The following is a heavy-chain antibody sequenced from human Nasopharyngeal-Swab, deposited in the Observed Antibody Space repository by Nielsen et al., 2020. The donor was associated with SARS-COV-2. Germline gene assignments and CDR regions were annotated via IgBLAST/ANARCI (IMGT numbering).Heavy chain of an antibody. CDR1: GGSISSHY. Sequence: SETLSLTCTVSGGSISSHYWSWIRQPPGKGLEWIGYIYYSGSTNYNPSLKSRVTISVDTSKNQFSLKLSSVTAADTAVYYCARGFDYWGQGTLVTVSS. CDR3: ARGFDY. CDR2: IYYSGST. V-gene: IGHV4-59*11. J-gene: IGHJ4*02.